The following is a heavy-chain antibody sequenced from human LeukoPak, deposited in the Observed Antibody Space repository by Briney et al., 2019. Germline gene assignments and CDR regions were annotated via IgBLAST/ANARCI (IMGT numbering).Heavy chain of an antibody. CDR2: INHSGST. D-gene: IGHD3-3*01. CDR3: AVGSYYDFWSGAVRWFDP. V-gene: IGHV4-34*01. J-gene: IGHJ5*02. CDR1: GGSFSGYY. Sequence: PSETLSLTCAVYGGSFSGYYWSWLRQPPGKGLEWIGEINHSGSTNYNPSLKSRVTISVDTSKNQFSLKLSSVTAADTAVYYCAVGSYYDFWSGAVRWFDPWGREPWSPSPQ.